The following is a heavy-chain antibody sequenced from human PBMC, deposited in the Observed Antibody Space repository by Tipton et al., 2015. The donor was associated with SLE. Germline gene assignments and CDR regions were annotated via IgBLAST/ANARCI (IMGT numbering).Heavy chain of an antibody. Sequence: TLSLTCTVSGGSISSSAYYWGWIRQPPGKGLEWIGYVYHSGSTYYNPSLSSRVTVSVDTSKSQFSLKLSSVTAADTAVYYCARLATEGVPAAYNWFDPWGQGTLVSVSS. CDR3: ARLATEGVPAAYNWFDP. D-gene: IGHD2-2*01. CDR1: GGSISSSAYY. V-gene: IGHV4-39*07. CDR2: VYHSGST. J-gene: IGHJ5*02.